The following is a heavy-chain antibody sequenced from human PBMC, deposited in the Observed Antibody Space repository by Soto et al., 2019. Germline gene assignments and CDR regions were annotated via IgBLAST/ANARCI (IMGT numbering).Heavy chain of an antibody. CDR3: TTHDQDLEWLLYFMR. Sequence: EVQLVESGGGLVQPGGSLKLSCAASGFTFSGSAMHWVRQASGKGLEWVGRIRSKANSYATAYAASVKGRFTISRDDSKNTAYLQMNSLKTEDTAVYYCTTHDQDLEWLLYFMRWGQGTLVTVSS. CDR2: IRSKANSYAT. CDR1: GFTFSGSA. D-gene: IGHD3-3*01. V-gene: IGHV3-73*01. J-gene: IGHJ4*02.